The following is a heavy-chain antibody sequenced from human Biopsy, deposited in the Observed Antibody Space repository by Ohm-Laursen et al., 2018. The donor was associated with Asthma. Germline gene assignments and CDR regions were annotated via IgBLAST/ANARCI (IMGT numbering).Heavy chain of an antibody. CDR2: ISPVFGST. J-gene: IGHJ6*02. D-gene: IGHD1-26*01. V-gene: IGHV1-69*06. CDR1: GGTFGNYA. CDR3: ARDLDQSWELLPFAYFALDV. Sequence: SSVKVSCKASGGTFGNYAISWVRQAPGLGLEWMGGISPVFGSTNIAQKFQGRVTISADIFTKTAYLEVRSLTSDDTAVYYCARDLDQSWELLPFAYFALDVWGQGTTVTVSS.